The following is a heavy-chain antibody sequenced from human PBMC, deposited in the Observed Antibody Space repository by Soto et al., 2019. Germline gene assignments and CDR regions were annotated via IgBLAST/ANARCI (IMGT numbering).Heavy chain of an antibody. CDR1: GGSISSYY. D-gene: IGHD4-17*01. CDR3: ARVSKTFTVTSTYYYSGMDV. V-gene: IGHV4-59*01. CDR2: IYYSGST. J-gene: IGHJ6*02. Sequence: PSETLSLTCTVSGGSISSYYWSWIRQPPGKGLEWIGYIYYSGSTNYNPSLKSRVTISVDTSKNQFSLKLSSVTAADTAVYYCARVSKTFTVTSTYYYSGMDVWGQGTTVTVSS.